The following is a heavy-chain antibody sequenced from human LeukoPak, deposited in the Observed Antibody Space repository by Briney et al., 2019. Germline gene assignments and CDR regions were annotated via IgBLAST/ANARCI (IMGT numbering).Heavy chain of an antibody. Sequence: PGGSLRLSCAASGFTFSSYGMHWVRQAPGKGLEWVAVISYDGSNKYYADSVKGRLTISRDNSKNTLYLQMNSLRAEDTAVYYCAKDAADAFDIWGQGTMVTVSS. CDR3: AKDAADAFDI. D-gene: IGHD2-15*01. V-gene: IGHV3-30*18. J-gene: IGHJ3*02. CDR2: ISYDGSNK. CDR1: GFTFSSYG.